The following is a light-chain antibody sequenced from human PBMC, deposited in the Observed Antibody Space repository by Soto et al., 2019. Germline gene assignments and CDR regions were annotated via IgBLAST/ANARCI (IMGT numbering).Light chain of an antibody. CDR3: QSYDSSLSLYV. CDR2: GNS. J-gene: IGLJ1*01. V-gene: IGLV1-40*01. CDR1: SSNIGAGYD. Sequence: QSVLTQPPSVSGAPGQRVTISCTGSSSNIGAGYDVHWYQQLPGTAPKLLTSGNSNRPSGVPDRFSGSKSGTSVSLAITGLQAEDEADYYCQSYDSSLSLYVIGTGTKLTVL.